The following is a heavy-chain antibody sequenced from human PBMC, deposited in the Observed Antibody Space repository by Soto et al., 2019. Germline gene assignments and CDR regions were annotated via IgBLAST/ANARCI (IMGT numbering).Heavy chain of an antibody. CDR2: IKQDGSEK. V-gene: IGHV3-7*01. CDR3: ARDKIVGATDAFDI. D-gene: IGHD1-26*01. CDR1: GFTFSSYW. Sequence: GGSLRLSCAASGFTFSSYWMSWVRQALGKGLEWVANIKQDGSEKYYVDSVKGRFTISRDNAKNSLYLQMNSLRAEDTAVYYCARDKIVGATDAFDIWGQGTMVTVSS. J-gene: IGHJ3*02.